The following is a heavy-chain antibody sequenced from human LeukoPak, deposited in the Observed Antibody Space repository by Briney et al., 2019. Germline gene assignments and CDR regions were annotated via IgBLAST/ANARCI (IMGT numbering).Heavy chain of an antibody. J-gene: IGHJ4*02. CDR3: ARDGGRYCSSTSCYYFDY. Sequence: PSETLSLTCAVYGGSFSGYYWSWIRQPPGKGLEWIGEINHSGSTNYNPSLKSRVTISVDTSKNQFSLKLSSVTAADTAVYYCARDGGRYCSSTSCYYFDYWGQGTLVTVSS. D-gene: IGHD2-2*01. CDR2: INHSGST. CDR1: GGSFSGYY. V-gene: IGHV4-34*01.